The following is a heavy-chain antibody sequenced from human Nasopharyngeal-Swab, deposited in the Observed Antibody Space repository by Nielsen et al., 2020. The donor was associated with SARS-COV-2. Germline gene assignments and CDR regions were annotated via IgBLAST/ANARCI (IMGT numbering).Heavy chain of an antibody. J-gene: IGHJ4*02. Sequence: GESLKISCAASGFSFSSYTMNWVRQAPGKGLAWVSNIRGTSTTIYYADSVKGRFTISRDNGKNSLYLQMNSLRDEDTAVYYCAREGIYSYFDQWGQGTPVTVSS. V-gene: IGHV3-48*02. CDR1: GFSFSSYT. CDR2: IRGTSTTI. CDR3: AREGIYSYFDQ. D-gene: IGHD4-11*01.